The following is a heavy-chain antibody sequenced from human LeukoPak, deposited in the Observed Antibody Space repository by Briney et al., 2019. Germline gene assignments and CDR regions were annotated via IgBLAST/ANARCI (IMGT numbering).Heavy chain of an antibody. CDR3: AKVSDYVWGSYLPGGYFDY. J-gene: IGHJ4*02. CDR1: GFSFSNYG. CDR2: ISGRGVST. Sequence: GGSLRLSCAASGFSFSNYGMNWVRQAPGKGLEWVSGISGRGVSTYYADSLKGRFTVSRDNSKNTVFLQMNSLRAEDTAVYYCAKVSDYVWGSYLPGGYFDYWGQGTLVTVSS. D-gene: IGHD3-16*02. V-gene: IGHV3-23*01.